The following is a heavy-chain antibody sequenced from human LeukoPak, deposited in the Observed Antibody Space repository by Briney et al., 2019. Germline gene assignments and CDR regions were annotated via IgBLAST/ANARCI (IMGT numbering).Heavy chain of an antibody. CDR3: ERDPTTVTSLPYYFDD. CDR2: INHSGAT. CDR1: GGSFIGYH. D-gene: IGHD4-17*01. V-gene: IGHV4-34*01. J-gene: IGHJ4*02. Sequence: SETLSLTCAVSGGSFIGYHWNWIRQLPGKGLEWIGEINHSGATNYNPSLKSRVIISVETSKNQFSLNLRSMTAADTAVYYCERDPTTVTSLPYYFDDWGQGTLVTVSS.